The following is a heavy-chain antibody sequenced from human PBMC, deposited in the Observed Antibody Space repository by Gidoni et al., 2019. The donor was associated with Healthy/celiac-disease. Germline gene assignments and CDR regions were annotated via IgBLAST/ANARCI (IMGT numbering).Heavy chain of an antibody. CDR3: ARGRGYCSGGSCYFRLLYYFDY. V-gene: IGHV4-39*07. CDR1: GGSISSSSYY. J-gene: IGHJ4*02. D-gene: IGHD2-15*01. Sequence: QLQLQESGPGLVKPSETLSLTCTVSGGSISSSSYYWGRTRQPPGKGLEWIGSIYYSGSTYYNPSLKIRVTISVDTSKNQFSLKLSSVTAADTAVYYCARGRGYCSGGSCYFRLLYYFDYWGQGTLVTVSS. CDR2: IYYSGST.